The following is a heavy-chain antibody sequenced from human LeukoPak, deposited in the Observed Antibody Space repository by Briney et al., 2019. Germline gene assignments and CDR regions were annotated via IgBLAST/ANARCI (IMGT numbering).Heavy chain of an antibody. CDR2: ISSNGSTI. Sequence: GGSLRLSCAASGFTFSSYEMNWVRQAPGKGLEWVSYISSNGSTIYYADSVKGRFTISRDNAKNSLYLQMNSLRAEDTAVYYCAREDSGSYHDAIDIWGQGTMVTVSS. D-gene: IGHD1-26*01. J-gene: IGHJ3*02. CDR3: AREDSGSYHDAIDI. CDR1: GFTFSSYE. V-gene: IGHV3-48*03.